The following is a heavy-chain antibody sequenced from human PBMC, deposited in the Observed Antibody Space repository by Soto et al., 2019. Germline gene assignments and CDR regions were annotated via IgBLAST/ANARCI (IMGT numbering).Heavy chain of an antibody. V-gene: IGHV5-10-1*01. CDR1: GHRFTTYW. D-gene: IGHD2-21*01. J-gene: IGHJ6*02. CDR2: INPTDSET. CDR3: ACPRASRTPCIWELVV. Sequence: GESLKISCKTSGHRFTTYWISWVRQMPGKGLVYMGKINPTDSETNYSPSFEGHVTFSVDRSTSTAYVRWNSLKASDTAMYYCACPRASRTPCIWELVVWGPGTSVNAS.